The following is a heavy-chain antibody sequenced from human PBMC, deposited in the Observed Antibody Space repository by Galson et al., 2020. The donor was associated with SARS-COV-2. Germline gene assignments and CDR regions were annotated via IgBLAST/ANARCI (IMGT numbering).Heavy chain of an antibody. Sequence: GGSLRLSCAASGFTFSSYAMNWVRQAPGEGLEWVSAISGSGDTTHYAGSVKGRFTISRDNSKNTLYMQMNSVIAEDTAVYYYAKRLYSSSQSETRGMDVWGQGATVTVSS. V-gene: IGHV3-23*01. CDR3: AKRLYSSSQSETRGMDV. CDR2: ISGSGDTT. CDR1: GFTFSSYA. J-gene: IGHJ6*02. D-gene: IGHD6-13*01.